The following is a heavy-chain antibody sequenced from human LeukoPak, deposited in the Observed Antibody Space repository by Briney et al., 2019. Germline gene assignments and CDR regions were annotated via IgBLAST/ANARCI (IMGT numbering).Heavy chain of an antibody. CDR3: AKVSPGYYDSSGHFDY. J-gene: IGHJ4*02. CDR1: GFTFSSYG. V-gene: IGHV3-30*18. D-gene: IGHD3-22*01. CDR2: ISYDGSNK. Sequence: GGSLRLSCAASGFTFSSYGMHWVRQAPGKGLEGVAVISYDGSNKYYADSVKGRFTISRDNSKNTLYLQMNSLRAEDTAVYYCAKVSPGYYDSSGHFDYWGQGTLVTVSS.